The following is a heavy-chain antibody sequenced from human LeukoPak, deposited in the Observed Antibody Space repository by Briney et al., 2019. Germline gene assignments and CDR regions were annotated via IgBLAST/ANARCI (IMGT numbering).Heavy chain of an antibody. J-gene: IGHJ4*02. CDR2: INPNSGGT. V-gene: IGHV1-2*02. CDR3: ARGYYGGKPNYFDY. Sequence: GASVKVSCKASGYTFTDHYMHWVRQAAGQGLEWMGWINPNSGGTNYAQKFQDRVTMTRDTSINTAYMEVSSLRSEDTAVYYCARGYYGGKPNYFDYWGQGTLVTVSS. D-gene: IGHD4-23*01. CDR1: GYTFTDHY.